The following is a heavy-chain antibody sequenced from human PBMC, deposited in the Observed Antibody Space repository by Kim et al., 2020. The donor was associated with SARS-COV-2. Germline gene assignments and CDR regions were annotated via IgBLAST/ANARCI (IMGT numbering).Heavy chain of an antibody. CDR3: ARSYYDILTGYYNGHLGLGY. J-gene: IGHJ4*02. Sequence: SETLSLTCTVSGGSISSSSYYWGWIRQPPGKGLEWIGSIYYSGSTYYNPSLKSRVTISVDTSKNQFSLKLSSVTAADTAVYYCARSYYDILTGYYNGHLGLGYWGQGTLVTVSS. V-gene: IGHV4-39*07. CDR1: GGSISSSSYY. CDR2: IYYSGST. D-gene: IGHD3-9*01.